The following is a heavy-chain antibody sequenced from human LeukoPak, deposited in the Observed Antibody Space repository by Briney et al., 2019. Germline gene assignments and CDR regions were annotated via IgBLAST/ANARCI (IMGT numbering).Heavy chain of an antibody. Sequence: ASVKVSCKASGYTFTGYYMHWVRQAPGQGLEWMGWINPNSGGTNYAQKFQGRVTMTRDTSISTAYMELSRLRSDDTAVYYCARDGEQGGPYSSGWSPPAHWGQGTLVTVSS. J-gene: IGHJ4*02. V-gene: IGHV1-2*02. CDR3: ARDGEQGGPYSSGWSPPAH. CDR2: INPNSGGT. CDR1: GYTFTGYY. D-gene: IGHD6-19*01.